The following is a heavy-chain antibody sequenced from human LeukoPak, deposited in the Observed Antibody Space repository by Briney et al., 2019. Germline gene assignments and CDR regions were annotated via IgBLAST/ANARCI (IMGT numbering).Heavy chain of an antibody. J-gene: IGHJ3*02. Sequence: PGGSLRLSCAASGFTFNTYSMNWVRQAPGKGLEWVSTISSTSSYIYYADSVKGRFTISRDNAKNSLYLQMSSLRAADTAVYYCARDRDYYDSSGGMNAFDMWGQGTVVTVSS. CDR3: ARDRDYYDSSGGMNAFDM. D-gene: IGHD3-22*01. CDR1: GFTFNTYS. V-gene: IGHV3-21*01. CDR2: ISSTSSYI.